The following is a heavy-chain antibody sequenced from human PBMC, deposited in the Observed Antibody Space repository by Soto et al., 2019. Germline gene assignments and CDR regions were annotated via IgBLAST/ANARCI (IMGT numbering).Heavy chain of an antibody. Sequence: KPSETLSLTCTVSGGSISSSYWSWIRQPPGKGLEWIAYIYYSGTTNYNPSLESRATTSIDTSKNQFSLRLTSVTAADTAVYYCARSVVHQWLVHDAFDIWGQGTLVTVS. V-gene: IGHV4-59*01. D-gene: IGHD6-19*01. J-gene: IGHJ3*02. CDR2: IYYSGTT. CDR1: GGSISSSY. CDR3: ARSVVHQWLVHDAFDI.